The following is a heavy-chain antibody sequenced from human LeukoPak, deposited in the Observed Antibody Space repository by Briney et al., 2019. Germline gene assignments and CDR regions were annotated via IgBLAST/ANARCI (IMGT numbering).Heavy chain of an antibody. CDR3: ARVDYGDYYFDY. V-gene: IGHV3-53*01. D-gene: IGHD4-17*01. CDR1: GFTVSSNY. CDR2: IYSGGST. J-gene: IGHJ4*02. Sequence: GGSLRLSCAASGFTVSSNYMSWVRQAPGKGLEWVSVIYSGGSTYYADSVKGRFTISRDDSKNTLYLQMNSLRAEDTAVYYCARVDYGDYYFDYWGQGTLVTVSS.